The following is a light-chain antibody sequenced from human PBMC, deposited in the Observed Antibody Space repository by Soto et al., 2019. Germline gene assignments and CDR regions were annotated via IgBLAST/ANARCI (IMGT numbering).Light chain of an antibody. V-gene: IGKV1-39*01. CDR1: QSISWF. CDR3: QQSYSTPPA. J-gene: IGKJ4*02. Sequence: DIQMTQSPSSLSASVGDRVTITCRPSQSISWFLNWYQQKPWKAPKLLIYAASSLQSGVPSRFSGSGSATEFNLTISSLHPEDFATYYDQQSYSTPPAFGGGTMVEIK. CDR2: AAS.